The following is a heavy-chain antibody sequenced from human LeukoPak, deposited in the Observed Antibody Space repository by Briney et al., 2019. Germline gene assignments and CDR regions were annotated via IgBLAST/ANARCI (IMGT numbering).Heavy chain of an antibody. J-gene: IGHJ6*02. Sequence: SETLSLTCAVYGGSFSGYYWSWIRQPPGKGLEWIGEINHSGSTNYNPSLKSRVTISVDTSKNQFSLKLSSVTAADTAVYYCARGTAPMDYYGMGVWGQGTTVTVSS. CDR3: ARGTAPMDYYGMGV. V-gene: IGHV4-34*01. CDR1: GGSFSGYY. CDR2: INHSGST. D-gene: IGHD2-8*01.